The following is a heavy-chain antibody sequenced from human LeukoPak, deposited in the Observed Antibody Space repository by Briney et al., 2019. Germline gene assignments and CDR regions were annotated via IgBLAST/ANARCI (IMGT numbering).Heavy chain of an antibody. CDR2: IGYDGNDK. Sequence: PGGSLRLSCAASGFTFSSHGKHWVRQTPGKGLQWVAFIGYDGNDKSYLDSVKGRFTVSRDNAESTLSLQMNSLRLDDTAIYYCAKESINDGWFLDYWGQGSLVTVSS. D-gene: IGHD6-19*01. J-gene: IGHJ4*02. CDR3: AKESINDGWFLDY. V-gene: IGHV3-30*02. CDR1: GFTFSSHG.